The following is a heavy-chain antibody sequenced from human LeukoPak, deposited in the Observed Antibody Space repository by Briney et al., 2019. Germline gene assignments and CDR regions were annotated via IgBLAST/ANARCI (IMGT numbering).Heavy chain of an antibody. CDR1: GFTVSSDY. Sequence: PGRSLRLSCAASGFTVSSDYMSWVRQAPGKGLEWVSIIDRGGSTYYADSVKGRFTISRDNSKNTLYLQMNSLRAEETAVYYCARDGPSMSIQLWGQGTLVTVSS. V-gene: IGHV3-66*01. CDR2: IDRGGST. J-gene: IGHJ1*01. D-gene: IGHD6-6*01. CDR3: ARDGPSMSIQL.